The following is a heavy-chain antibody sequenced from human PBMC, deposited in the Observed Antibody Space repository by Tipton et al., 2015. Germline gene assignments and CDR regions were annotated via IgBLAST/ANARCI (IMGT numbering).Heavy chain of an antibody. CDR2: TDYSGST. V-gene: IGHV4-39*01. Sequence: TLSLTCTVSGGSIITSSYYWDWIRQPPGKGLEWIGSTDYSGSTYYNPSLKSRVTISVDTSKNIFSLNLTSVTAADTAIYYCARLTIFGVVMVYWGQGTLVTVSS. CDR1: GGSIITSSYY. CDR3: ARLTIFGVVMVY. J-gene: IGHJ4*02. D-gene: IGHD3-3*01.